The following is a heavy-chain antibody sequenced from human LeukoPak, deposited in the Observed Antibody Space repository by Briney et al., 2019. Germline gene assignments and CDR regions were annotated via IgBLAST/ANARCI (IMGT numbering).Heavy chain of an antibody. CDR2: INPSGGST. Sequence: ASVKVSCKASGYTFTSYYMHWVRQAPGQGLEWMGIINPSGGSTSYAQKFQGRVTMTRDTSTSTVYMELSSLRSEDTAVYYCARQGDPRLMVYANSYGMDVWGQGTTVTVSS. D-gene: IGHD2-8*01. CDR3: ARQGDPRLMVYANSYGMDV. CDR1: GYTFTSYY. J-gene: IGHJ6*02. V-gene: IGHV1-46*01.